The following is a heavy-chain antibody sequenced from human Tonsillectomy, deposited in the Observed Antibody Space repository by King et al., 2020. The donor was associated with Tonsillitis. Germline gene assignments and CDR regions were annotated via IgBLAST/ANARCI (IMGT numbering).Heavy chain of an antibody. CDR3: ARVGGNSSSWYYFEY. V-gene: IGHV1-2*02. J-gene: IGHJ4*02. CDR1: GYTFTGYY. D-gene: IGHD6-13*01. CDR2: ISPSTGAT. Sequence: VQLVQSGAEVEKPGASVKVSCKASGYTFTGYYLHWVRQAPGQGLEWMGWISPSTGATNYARKFQGRVTMTRDTSISTAYMELSRLTSDDTAIYYGARVGGNSSSWYYFEYWGQGTLVTVSS.